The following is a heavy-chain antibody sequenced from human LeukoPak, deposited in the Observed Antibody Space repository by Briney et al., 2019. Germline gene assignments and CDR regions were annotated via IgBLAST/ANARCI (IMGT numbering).Heavy chain of an antibody. J-gene: IGHJ4*02. CDR1: GYTFNSYG. V-gene: IGHV1-18*01. D-gene: IGHD3-16*01. Sequence: GASVTVSCKASGYTFNSYGITWVRQAPGQGLEWMGWINTYNSNTNYAQKLQGRVNMTRDPFTSTVYMELRSLRSDDTAVYYCARGWGNDYWGQGSLVTVSS. CDR2: INTYNSNT. CDR3: ARGWGNDY.